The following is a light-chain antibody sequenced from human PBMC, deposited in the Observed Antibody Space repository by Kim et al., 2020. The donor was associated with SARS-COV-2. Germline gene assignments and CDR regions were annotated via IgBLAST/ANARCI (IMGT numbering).Light chain of an antibody. CDR1: QSIGNY. CDR2: AAS. CDR3: QHSYNTPYT. V-gene: IGKV1-39*01. Sequence: SASVGDRVIVTCRASQSIGNYLNWYQQRPGRAPKLLIYAASTLQSGIPSRFSGTRSGTDFTLTITNLQPEDFATYYCQHSYNTPYTFGQGTKLEI. J-gene: IGKJ2*01.